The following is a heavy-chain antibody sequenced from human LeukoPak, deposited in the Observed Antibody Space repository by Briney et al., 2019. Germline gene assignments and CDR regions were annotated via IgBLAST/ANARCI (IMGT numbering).Heavy chain of an antibody. J-gene: IGHJ6*03. CDR3: AKGSTSWYNYYMDV. Sequence: GGSLRLSCAASGFTFSSYAMSWARQAPGKGLEWVSAISGSGGSTYYADSVKGRFTISRDNSKNTLYLQMNSLRAEDTAVYYCAKGSTSWYNYYMDVWGKGTTVTVSS. CDR1: GFTFSSYA. D-gene: IGHD2-2*01. V-gene: IGHV3-23*01. CDR2: ISGSGGST.